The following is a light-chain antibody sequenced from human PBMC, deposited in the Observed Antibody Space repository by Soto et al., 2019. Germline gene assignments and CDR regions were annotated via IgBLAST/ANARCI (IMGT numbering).Light chain of an antibody. CDR2: DDN. CDR3: GSWDSSMSAYV. Sequence: QSVLTQPPSVSAAPGQKVTISCSGSSSNIGGNSVSWYQQLPGTAPKLLIYDDNKRPSGIPDQFSGSKSGTSATLGITGFQTGEEADYYCGSWDSSMSAYVFGPGKKVNV. J-gene: IGLJ1*01. V-gene: IGLV1-51*01. CDR1: SSNIGGNS.